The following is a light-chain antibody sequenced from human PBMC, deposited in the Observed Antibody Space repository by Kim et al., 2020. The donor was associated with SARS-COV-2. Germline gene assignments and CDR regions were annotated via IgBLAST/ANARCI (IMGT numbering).Light chain of an antibody. Sequence: SPGERAALSCRASQSVNSDYLGCYQQHAREAPMLLIYDATNGATGTPDMCAGGGAGTDFTLASSRLEPEDSAMYYYQQYNRSPLTFGEGTKVEIK. V-gene: IGKV3-20*01. J-gene: IGKJ4*01. CDR1: QSVNSDY. CDR2: DAT. CDR3: QQYNRSPLT.